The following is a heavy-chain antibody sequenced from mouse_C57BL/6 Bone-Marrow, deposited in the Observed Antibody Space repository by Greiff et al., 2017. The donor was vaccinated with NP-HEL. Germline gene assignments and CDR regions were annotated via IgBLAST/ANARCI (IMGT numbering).Heavy chain of an antibody. V-gene: IGHV1-50*01. J-gene: IGHJ2*01. CDR2: IDPSDSYT. Sequence: VQLQQPGAELVKPGASVKLSCKASGYTFTSYWMQWVKQRPGQGLEWIGEIDPSDSYTNYNQKFKGKATLTVDTSSSTAYMQLSSLTSEDSAVYDCAGGRSDYWGQGTTLTVSS. CDR3: AGGRSDY. CDR1: GYTFTSYW.